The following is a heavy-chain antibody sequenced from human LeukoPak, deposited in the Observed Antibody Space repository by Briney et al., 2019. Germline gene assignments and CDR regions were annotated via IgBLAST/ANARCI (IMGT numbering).Heavy chain of an antibody. V-gene: IGHV3-9*01. CDR1: GLTFDDYA. CDR2: ISWNSGSI. Sequence: GGSLRLSCAASGLTFDDYAMHWVRQAPGKGLEWVSGISWNSGSIGYADSVKGRFTISRDNAKNSLYLQMNSLRAEDTALYYCAKDIYAGRTSAFDIRGQGTMVTVSS. CDR3: AKDIYAGRTSAFDI. J-gene: IGHJ3*02. D-gene: IGHD3-16*01.